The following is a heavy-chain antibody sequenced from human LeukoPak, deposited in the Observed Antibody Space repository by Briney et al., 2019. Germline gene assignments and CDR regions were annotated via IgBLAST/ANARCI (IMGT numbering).Heavy chain of an antibody. CDR2: ISWNSGSI. J-gene: IGHJ4*02. CDR1: GFTFDDYA. V-gene: IGHV3-9*01. CDR3: AKGVVGATGISFDY. Sequence: PGRSLRLSCAASGFTFDDYAMHWVRQAPGKGLEWVSGISWNSGSIGYADSVKGRFTISRDNAKNSLYLQMNRLRAEDTALYYCAKGVVGATGISFDYWGQGTLVTVSS. D-gene: IGHD1-26*01.